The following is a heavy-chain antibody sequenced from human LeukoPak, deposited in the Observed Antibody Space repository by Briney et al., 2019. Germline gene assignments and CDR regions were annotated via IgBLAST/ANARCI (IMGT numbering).Heavy chain of an antibody. CDR1: GYTSTGYY. J-gene: IGHJ6*02. D-gene: IGHD3-22*01. V-gene: IGHV1-2*04. CDR2: MNPNSGGT. CDR3: ARDMIVTGDYYYGMDV. Sequence: GASVRVSCKASGYTSTGYYMHKVRQATGQGLEWMGWMNPNSGGTNYAQKFQGWVTMTRDTSISTAYMELSRLRSDDTAVYYCARDMIVTGDYYYGMDVWGQGTTVTVSS.